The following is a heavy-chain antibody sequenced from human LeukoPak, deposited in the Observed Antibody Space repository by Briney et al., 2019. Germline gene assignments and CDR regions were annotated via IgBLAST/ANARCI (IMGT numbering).Heavy chain of an antibody. Sequence: ASVKVSCKASGYTFTSYDINWARQATGQGLEWMGWMNPNSGNTGYAQKFQGRVTMTRNTSISTAYMELSSLRSEDTAVYYCARPSPYYYDSSGYVVDAFDIWGQGTMVTVSS. D-gene: IGHD3-22*01. V-gene: IGHV1-8*01. J-gene: IGHJ3*02. CDR1: GYTFTSYD. CDR2: MNPNSGNT. CDR3: ARPSPYYYDSSGYVVDAFDI.